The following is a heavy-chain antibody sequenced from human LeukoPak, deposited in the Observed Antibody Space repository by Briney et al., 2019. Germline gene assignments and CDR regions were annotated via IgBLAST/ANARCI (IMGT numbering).Heavy chain of an antibody. D-gene: IGHD6-13*01. CDR1: GFTFSSYG. CDR2: ISYDGSNK. Sequence: GGSLRLSCAASGFTFSSYGMHWVRQAPGKGLEWVAVISYDGSNKYYADSVKGRFTISRDNSKNTLYLQMNSLRAEDTAVYYCLIIGIAAAGDWFDPWGQGTLVTVSP. V-gene: IGHV3-30*03. CDR3: LIIGIAAAGDWFDP. J-gene: IGHJ5*02.